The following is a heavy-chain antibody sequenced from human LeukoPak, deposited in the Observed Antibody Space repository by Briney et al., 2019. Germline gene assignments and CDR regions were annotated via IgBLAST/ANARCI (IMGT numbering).Heavy chain of an antibody. V-gene: IGHV3-23*01. CDR3: AKIGILIVYVEFDY. Sequence: GGSLRLSCEASGFTFSSYAMSWVRQAPGQGLEWVSAISGSGGSTYYADSVKGRFTISRDNSKNTLYLQMNSLRAEDTAVYYCAKIGILIVYVEFDYWGQGTLVTVSS. J-gene: IGHJ4*02. CDR2: ISGSGGST. D-gene: IGHD2-8*01. CDR1: GFTFSSYA.